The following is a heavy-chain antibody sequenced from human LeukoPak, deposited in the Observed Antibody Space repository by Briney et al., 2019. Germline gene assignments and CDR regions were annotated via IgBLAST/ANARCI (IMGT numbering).Heavy chain of an antibody. CDR1: GFTFSSYW. D-gene: IGHD3-10*01. CDR2: IKQDGSEK. J-gene: IGHJ6*02. Sequence: PGGSLRLSCAASGFTFSSYWMSWVRQAPGKGLEWVANIKQDGSEKYYVDSVKGRFTISRDNAENSLYLQMNSLRAEDTAVYYCARDRVVRAPAGLYYYYGMDVWGQGTTVTVSS. V-gene: IGHV3-7*01. CDR3: ARDRVVRAPAGLYYYYGMDV.